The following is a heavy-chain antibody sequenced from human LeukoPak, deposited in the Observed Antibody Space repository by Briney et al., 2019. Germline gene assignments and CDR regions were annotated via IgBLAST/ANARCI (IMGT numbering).Heavy chain of an antibody. CDR3: ARTPYYYDSSGYSDY. D-gene: IGHD3-22*01. J-gene: IGHJ4*02. CDR1: GFTFSSYS. Sequence: GGSLRLSCAASGFTFSSYSMNWVRQAPGKGLEWVSYISSSSSTIYYADSVKGRFTISRDNAKNSLYLQMNSLRAEDTAVYYCARTPYYYDSSGYSDYWGQGTLVTVSS. CDR2: ISSSSSTI. V-gene: IGHV3-48*04.